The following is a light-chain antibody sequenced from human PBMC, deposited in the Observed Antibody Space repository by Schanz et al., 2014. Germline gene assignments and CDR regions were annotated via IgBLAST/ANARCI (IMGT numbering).Light chain of an antibody. Sequence: ALTQPRSVSGSPGQSVTISCTGTSSDVGTYNYVSWYQQHPGKAPKLMIYDVSKRPSGVPDRFSGSKSGNTASLTVSGLQAEDEADYYCSSYTSSSVVFGGGTKLTVL. CDR2: DVS. V-gene: IGLV2-11*01. J-gene: IGLJ2*01. CDR3: SSYTSSSVV. CDR1: SSDVGTYNY.